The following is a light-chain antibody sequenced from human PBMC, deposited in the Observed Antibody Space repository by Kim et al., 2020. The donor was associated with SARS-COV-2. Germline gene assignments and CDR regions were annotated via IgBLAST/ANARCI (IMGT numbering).Light chain of an antibody. V-gene: IGLV3-21*04. CDR1: DLGSKR. CDR2: YDS. Sequence: VSVAPGNPASITGGGIDLGSKRVTWYQQAPGQAPVLVIYYDSDRPSGIPERFSGSNSGNTATLTISRVEAGDEADYYCQVWDSSSLFGGGTQLTV. J-gene: IGLJ2*01. CDR3: QVWDSSSL.